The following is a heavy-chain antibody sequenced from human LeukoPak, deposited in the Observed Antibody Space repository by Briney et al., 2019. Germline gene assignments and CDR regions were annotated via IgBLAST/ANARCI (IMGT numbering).Heavy chain of an antibody. CDR3: ARHAAYCTGGKCYSFYYFDY. CDR2: IHPGDSDT. Sequence: PGESLKMSCKASGYTFTNYWIGWVRHTPGKGLEWMGIIHPGDSDTRYRTSFQGQVTMSVDESTSTAYLHWTSLKASDTAIYYCARHAAYCTGGKCYSFYYFDYWGQGTLVTVSS. D-gene: IGHD2-15*01. CDR1: GYTFTNYW. J-gene: IGHJ4*02. V-gene: IGHV5-51*01.